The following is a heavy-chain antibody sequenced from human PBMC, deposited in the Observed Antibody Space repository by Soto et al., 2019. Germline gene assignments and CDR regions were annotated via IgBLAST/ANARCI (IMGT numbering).Heavy chain of an antibody. CDR2: ISYDGSNK. J-gene: IGHJ4*02. D-gene: IGHD2-21*02. V-gene: IGHV3-30-3*01. CDR1: GFTFSSYA. CDR3: ARDLGLRFDY. Sequence: PGGSLRLSCAASGFTFSSYAMHWVRQAPGKGLKWVAVISYDGSNKYYADSVKGRFTISRDNSKNTLYLQMNSLRAEDTAVYYCARDLGLRFDYWGQGTLVTVSS.